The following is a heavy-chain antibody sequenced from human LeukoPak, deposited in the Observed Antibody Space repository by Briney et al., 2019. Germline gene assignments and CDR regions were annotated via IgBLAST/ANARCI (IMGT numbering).Heavy chain of an antibody. CDR1: GGSFSGYY. D-gene: IGHD3-10*01. J-gene: IGHJ5*02. CDR2: INHSGST. Sequence: SETLSLTCAVYGGSFSGYYWSWIRQPPGKGLEWIGEINHSGSTNYNPSLKSRVTISVDTSKNQFSLKLSSVTAADTAVYYCARSLRAYYYGSGSYYNSRYNWFDPWGQGTLVTVSS. V-gene: IGHV4-34*01. CDR3: ARSLRAYYYGSGSYYNSRYNWFDP.